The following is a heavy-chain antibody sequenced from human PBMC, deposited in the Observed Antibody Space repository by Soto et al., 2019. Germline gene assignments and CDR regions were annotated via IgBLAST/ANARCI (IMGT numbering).Heavy chain of an antibody. D-gene: IGHD6-19*01. CDR2: INHSGVT. Sequence: SETLCLTCAVYGGFFIGYYWSWIRQPPGKGLEWIGEINHSGVTNYKPSLKRRVTISVDTSKNQFSLQLKSVTAADTALYYCARFSGSFYYAMDVWGQGSTVT. CDR3: ARFSGSFYYAMDV. CDR1: GGFFIGYY. J-gene: IGHJ6*02. V-gene: IGHV4-34*01.